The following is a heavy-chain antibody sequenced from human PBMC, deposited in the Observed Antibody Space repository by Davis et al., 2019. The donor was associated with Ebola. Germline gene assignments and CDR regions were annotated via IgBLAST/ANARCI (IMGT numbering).Heavy chain of an antibody. CDR1: GYSFTSYG. V-gene: IGHV1-18*01. CDR3: ARDLPYCSGGSCYLGGAFDI. CDR2: ISAYNGNT. J-gene: IGHJ3*02. Sequence: GESLKISCKGSGYSFTSYGISWVRQAPGQGLEWMGWISAYNGNTNYAQKLQGRVTMTTDTSTSTAYMELRSLRSDDTAVYYCARDLPYCSGGSCYLGGAFDIWGQGTMVTVSS. D-gene: IGHD2-15*01.